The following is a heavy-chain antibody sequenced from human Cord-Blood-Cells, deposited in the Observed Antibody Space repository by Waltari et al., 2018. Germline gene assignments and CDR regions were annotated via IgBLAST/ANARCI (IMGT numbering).Heavy chain of an antibody. CDR2: INQSGST. V-gene: IGHV4-34*01. CDR3: ARGVQGGMDV. J-gene: IGHJ6*03. Sequence: QVQLPQWGAGLLKPSETLSLTCAVYGGSFSGYYWSWIRQPPGRGLEWIGEINQSGSTNYNPSLKSRVTISVDTSKNQFSLKLSSVTAADTAVYYCARGVQGGMDVWGKGTTVTVSS. CDR1: GGSFSGYY. D-gene: IGHD1-1*01.